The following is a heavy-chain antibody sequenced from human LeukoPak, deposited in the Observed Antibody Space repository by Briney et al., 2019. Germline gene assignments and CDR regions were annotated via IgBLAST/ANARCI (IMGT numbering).Heavy chain of an antibody. Sequence: GASLRLSCAASGFIFSNYAMYWVRQAPGKGLEWVSAISGRSDNTYYADSVKGRFTLSRDSSKDTLYLQMNSLRADDTAVYYCAIWGDYDVLTGYYVSDFWGQGTLVTVSS. J-gene: IGHJ4*02. CDR1: GFIFSNYA. D-gene: IGHD3-9*01. V-gene: IGHV3-23*01. CDR3: AIWGDYDVLTGYYVSDF. CDR2: ISGRSDNT.